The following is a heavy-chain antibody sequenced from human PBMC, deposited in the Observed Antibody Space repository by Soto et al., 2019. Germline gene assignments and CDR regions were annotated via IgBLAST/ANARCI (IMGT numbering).Heavy chain of an antibody. CDR2: IYYDGSNK. CDR3: ARDEYPGAYSFGYYFDN. J-gene: IGHJ4*02. CDR1: GFSFSSYG. V-gene: IGHV3-33*01. D-gene: IGHD5-18*01. Sequence: PGGSLRLSCAASGFSFSSYGMHWVHQGPGKGLEWVALIYYDGSNKYYADSVKGRFTISRDNSKNTLYLQMNSLRAEDTAVYYCARDEYPGAYSFGYYFDNWGQGTLVTVSS.